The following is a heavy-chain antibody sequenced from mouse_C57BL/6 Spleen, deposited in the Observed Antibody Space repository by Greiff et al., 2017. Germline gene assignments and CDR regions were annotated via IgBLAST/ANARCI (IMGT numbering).Heavy chain of an antibody. CDR2: IDPETGGT. J-gene: IGHJ2*01. CDR3: HYYYGYYFDY. V-gene: IGHV1-15*01. D-gene: IGHD1-1*01. CDR1: GYTFTDYE. Sequence: VQLQQSGAELVRPGASVTLSCKASGYTFTDYEMHLVKQTPVHGLEWIGAIDPETGGTAYNQKFKGKAILTADKSSSTAYMELRSLTSEDSAVYYCHYYYGYYFDYWGQGTTLTVSS.